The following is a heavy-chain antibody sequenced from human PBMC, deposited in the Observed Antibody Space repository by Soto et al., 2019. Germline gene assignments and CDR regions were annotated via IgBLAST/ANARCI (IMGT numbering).Heavy chain of an antibody. D-gene: IGHD2-15*01. V-gene: IGHV5-10-1*01. Sequence: GESLKISCKGSGYSFTSYWISWVRQMPGKGLEWMGRIDPSDSYTNYSPSFQGHVTISADKSISTAYLQWSSLKASDTAMYYCARQRYCSGGSCVDRYYYGMDVWGKGTTVTVSS. J-gene: IGHJ6*04. CDR2: IDPSDSYT. CDR3: ARQRYCSGGSCVDRYYYGMDV. CDR1: GYSFTSYW.